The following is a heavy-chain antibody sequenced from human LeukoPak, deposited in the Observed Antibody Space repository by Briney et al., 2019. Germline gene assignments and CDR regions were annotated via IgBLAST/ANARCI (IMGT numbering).Heavy chain of an antibody. J-gene: IGHJ4*02. CDR3: AKDRRVASFDY. CDR2: INGHGEST. CDR1: GFTFSSYG. V-gene: IGHV3-23*01. D-gene: IGHD2-15*01. Sequence: GGSLRLSCAASGFTFSSYGMNWVRQAPGKGLEWISCINGHGESTYYADSVKGRFTISRDNSKSTLYLQMSSLRAGDTAIYYCAKDRRVASFDYWGQGTLVTVSS.